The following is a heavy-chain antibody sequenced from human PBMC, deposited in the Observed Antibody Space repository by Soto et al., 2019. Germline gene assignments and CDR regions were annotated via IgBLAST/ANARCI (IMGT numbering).Heavy chain of an antibody. J-gene: IGHJ6*02. CDR3: ARDRSGFSYGSQDYFGLDV. Sequence: QVQLQESGPGLVKPSETQSLTCTVSGDSISIYYWSWVRQPPGKGLEWIGYVSHTGSTNYKPSLKSRVTISVDTSKNQFSLRLSSVTAADTAVYYCARDRSGFSYGSQDYFGLDVWGQGTTVTVSS. CDR1: GDSISIYY. CDR2: VSHTGST. V-gene: IGHV4-59*01. D-gene: IGHD5-18*01.